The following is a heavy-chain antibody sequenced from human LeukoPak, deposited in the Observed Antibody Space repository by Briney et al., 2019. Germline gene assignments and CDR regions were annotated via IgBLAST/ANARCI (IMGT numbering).Heavy chain of an antibody. CDR2: ISGSGGST. CDR1: GFTFSTYA. J-gene: IGHJ4*02. Sequence: PGGSQRLSCTASGFTFSTYAMSWVRQAPEKGLEWVSGISGSGGSTSYADSVKGRFTISRDNSKNTLYLQINSLRAEDTAVYYCAKGTVVVPAAMSWGQGTLVTVSS. V-gene: IGHV3-23*01. CDR3: AKGTVVVPAAMS. D-gene: IGHD2-2*01.